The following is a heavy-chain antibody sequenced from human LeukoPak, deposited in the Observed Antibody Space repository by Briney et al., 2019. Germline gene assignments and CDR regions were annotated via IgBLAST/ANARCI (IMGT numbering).Heavy chain of an antibody. CDR1: GGSISSSSYY. Sequence: PSETLSLTCTVSGGSISSSSYYWGWIRQPPGKGLEWIGSIYYSGSTYYNPSLKSRVTISADTSKNQFSLKLSSVTAADTAVYYCAAQDYGDYLNWFDPWGQGTLVTVSS. CDR3: AAQDYGDYLNWFDP. J-gene: IGHJ5*02. V-gene: IGHV4-39*01. D-gene: IGHD4-17*01. CDR2: IYYSGST.